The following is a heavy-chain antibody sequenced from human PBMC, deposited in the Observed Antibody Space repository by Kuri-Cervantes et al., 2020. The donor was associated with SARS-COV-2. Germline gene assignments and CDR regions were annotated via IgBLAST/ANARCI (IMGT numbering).Heavy chain of an antibody. D-gene: IGHD1-26*01. CDR2: IDDSGVNT. Sequence: GESLKISCAASGFTLSSYALNWVRQAPGRGLKWVSIIDDSGVNTYYADSVKGRFTISRDNSKNTLYLQMNNLRADDTAVYYCARSQGEWDLLVPIAYWGRGTLVTVSS. CDR1: GFTLSSYA. V-gene: IGHV3-23*01. CDR3: ARSQGEWDLLVPIAY. J-gene: IGHJ4*02.